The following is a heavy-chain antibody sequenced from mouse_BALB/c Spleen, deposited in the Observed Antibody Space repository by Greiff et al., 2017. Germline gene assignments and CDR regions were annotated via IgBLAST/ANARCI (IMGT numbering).Heavy chain of an antibody. V-gene: IGHV5-6-3*01. CDR1: GFTFSSYG. CDR3: AREVLRLYYFDD. Sequence: EVMLVESGGGLVQPGGSLKLSCAASGFTFSSYGMSWVRQTPDKRLELVATINSNGGSTYYPDSVKGRFTISRDNAKNTLYLQMSSLKSEDTAMYYCAREVLRLYYFDDWGQGTTLTVSS. J-gene: IGHJ2*01. D-gene: IGHD1-1*01. CDR2: INSNGGST.